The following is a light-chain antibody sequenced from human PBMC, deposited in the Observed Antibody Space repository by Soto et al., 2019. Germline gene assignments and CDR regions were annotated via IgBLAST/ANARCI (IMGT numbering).Light chain of an antibody. J-gene: IGKJ5*01. CDR3: QQRSNSIT. V-gene: IGKV3-11*01. CDR2: EIS. CDR1: QSVNSD. Sequence: EIVLTQSPATLSLSPGERATLSCRASQSVNSDLAWFQQKPGQAPRLLIYEISSRTTGVPARFSGSGSGTDFTLTSSSLAPDDFAVYYCQQRSNSITFGQGTRLEIK.